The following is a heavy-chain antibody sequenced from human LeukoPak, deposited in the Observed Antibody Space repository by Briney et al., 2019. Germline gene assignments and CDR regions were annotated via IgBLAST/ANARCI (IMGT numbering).Heavy chain of an antibody. CDR2: ISYDGSNK. D-gene: IGHD1-26*01. Sequence: GGSLRLSCAASGFTFSSYAMHWVRQAPGKGLEWVAVISYDGSNKYYADSVKGRFTISRDNSKNTLYLQMNSLRAEDTAVYYCARAYSYSGSYYGRDYFDYWGQGTLVTVSS. V-gene: IGHV3-30*04. CDR1: GFTFSSYA. J-gene: IGHJ4*02. CDR3: ARAYSYSGSYYGRDYFDY.